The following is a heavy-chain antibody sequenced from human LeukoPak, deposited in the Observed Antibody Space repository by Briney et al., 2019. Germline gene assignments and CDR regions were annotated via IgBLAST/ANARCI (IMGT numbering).Heavy chain of an antibody. CDR2: ISSSSSTI. D-gene: IGHD3-22*01. V-gene: IGHV3-48*02. J-gene: IGHJ4*02. CDR1: GFTFSSSS. Sequence: SGGSLRLSCAASGFTFSSSSMNWVRQAPGKGLEWVSYISSSSSTIHYAESVKGRFTISRDNAKNSLYLQMNSLRDEDTAVYYCAREMAHYFDSSGYSFWGQGTLGTVSS. CDR3: AREMAHYFDSSGYSF.